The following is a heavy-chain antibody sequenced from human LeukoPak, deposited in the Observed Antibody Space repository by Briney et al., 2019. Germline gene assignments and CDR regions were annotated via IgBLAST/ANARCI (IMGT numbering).Heavy chain of an antibody. Sequence: SETPSLTCTVSGGSISSSSYYWGWIRQPPGKGLEWIGSIYYSGSTYYNPSLKSRVTISVDTSKNQFSLKLSSVTAADTAVYYCARGITIFGVVIDDYFDYWGQGTLVTVSS. V-gene: IGHV4-39*01. CDR1: GGSISSSSYY. CDR2: IYYSGST. CDR3: ARGITIFGVVIDDYFDY. D-gene: IGHD3-3*01. J-gene: IGHJ4*02.